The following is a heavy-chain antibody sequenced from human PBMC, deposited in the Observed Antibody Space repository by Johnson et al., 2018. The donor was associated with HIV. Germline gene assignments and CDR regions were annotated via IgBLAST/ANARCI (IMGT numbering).Heavy chain of an antibody. CDR2: IQFDGSHK. V-gene: IGHV3-30*04. D-gene: IGHD6-19*01. Sequence: QVQLVESGGGVVQPGRSLRLSCAASGFTFSSYAMHWVRQAPGKGLEWVTFIQFDGSHKYSADFVKGRFTISRDTSKNTLYLQMNSLRADDTAVYYCARVQWLILDAFDIWGQGSMVTVSS. CDR1: GFTFSSYA. CDR3: ARVQWLILDAFDI. J-gene: IGHJ3*02.